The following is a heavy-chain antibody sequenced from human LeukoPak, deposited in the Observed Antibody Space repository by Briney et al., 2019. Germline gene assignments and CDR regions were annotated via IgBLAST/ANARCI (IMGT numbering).Heavy chain of an antibody. D-gene: IGHD5-12*01. CDR3: TTGYSNPYHYYGMDV. Sequence: GGSLRLSCAASGFAFSNAWMSWVRQAPGKGLEWVGRIKSKNDGGTSDYAAPVKGSFTISRDDSKNTLYLQMNSLKTEDTAVYYCTTGYSNPYHYYGMDVWGQGTTVTVSS. CDR2: IKSKNDGGTS. J-gene: IGHJ6*02. CDR1: GFAFSNAW. V-gene: IGHV3-15*01.